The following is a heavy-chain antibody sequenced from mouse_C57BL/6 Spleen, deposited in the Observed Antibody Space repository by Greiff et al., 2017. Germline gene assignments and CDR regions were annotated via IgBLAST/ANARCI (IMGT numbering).Heavy chain of an antibody. CDR1: GYTFTSYW. Sequence: QVQLPQPGAELVKPGASVKVSCKASGYTFTSYWMHWVKQRPGQGLEWIGRIHPSDSDTNYNQKFKGKATLTVDKSPGTAYMQLSSLTSEDSAVYYCAMSNWERAYWGQGTLVTVSA. CDR2: IHPSDSDT. V-gene: IGHV1-74*01. CDR3: AMSNWERAY. D-gene: IGHD4-1*01. J-gene: IGHJ3*01.